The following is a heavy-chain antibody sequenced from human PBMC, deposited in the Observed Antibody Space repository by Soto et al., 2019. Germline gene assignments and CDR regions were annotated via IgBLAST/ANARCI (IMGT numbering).Heavy chain of an antibody. J-gene: IGHJ4*02. D-gene: IGHD6-25*01. Sequence: ASVKVSCKASGYTFTSYDVNWVRQATGQGLEWMGWMNPNSGNTGYAQKFQGRVTVTRNTSISTVYMELSGLRPDDTAVYYCARRKERSGPHYFDYWGQGSQVTVSS. CDR3: ARRKERSGPHYFDY. V-gene: IGHV1-8*01. CDR2: MNPNSGNT. CDR1: GYTFTSYD.